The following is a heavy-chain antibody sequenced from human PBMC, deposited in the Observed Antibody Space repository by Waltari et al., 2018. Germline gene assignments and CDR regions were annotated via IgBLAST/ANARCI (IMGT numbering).Heavy chain of an antibody. CDR3: ARVGYCSSTGCYTSGAFDY. J-gene: IGHJ4*02. CDR2: ISFDGYNQ. CDR1: GFAFHSYA. Sequence: VQLVESGGGVVQPGRSLRLSCAASGFAFHSYAIHWVRQAPGKGLEWVAVISFDGYNQNYADSVRGRFTISKDSSRRTVYLQMNSLRPDDTAVYYCARVGYCSSTGCYTSGAFDYWGQGTPVIVSS. D-gene: IGHD2-2*02. V-gene: IGHV3-30-3*01.